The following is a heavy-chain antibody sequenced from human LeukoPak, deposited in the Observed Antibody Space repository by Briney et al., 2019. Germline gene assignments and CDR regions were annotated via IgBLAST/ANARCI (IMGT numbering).Heavy chain of an antibody. CDR2: ISSSSSTI. D-gene: IGHD3-10*01. J-gene: IGHJ4*02. V-gene: IGHV3-48*02. CDR1: GFTFSSYS. CDR3: AREDLWFGEPFDY. Sequence: GGSLRLSCAASGFTFSSYSMTWVRQAPGKGLGWVSYISSSSSTIYYADSVKGRFTISRDNAKNSLYLQMNSLRDEDTAVYYCAREDLWFGEPFDYWGQGTLVTVSS.